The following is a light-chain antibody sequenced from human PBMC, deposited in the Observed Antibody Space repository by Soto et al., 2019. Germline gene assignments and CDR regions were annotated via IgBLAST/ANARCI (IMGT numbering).Light chain of an antibody. CDR1: QSVSSY. V-gene: IGKV3-15*01. Sequence: EIVMTQSPATLSVSPGERATLSCRASQSVSSYLAWYQQKPGQAPRVLIYGASTRATGIPARFSGSGSGTEFTLTISSLQSEDFAVYYCQQYNTWPPSWTFGQGTKVEIK. J-gene: IGKJ1*01. CDR3: QQYNTWPPSWT. CDR2: GAS.